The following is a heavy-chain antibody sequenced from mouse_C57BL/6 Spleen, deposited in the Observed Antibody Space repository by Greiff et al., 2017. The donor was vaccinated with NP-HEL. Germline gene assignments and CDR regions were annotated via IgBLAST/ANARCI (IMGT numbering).Heavy chain of an antibody. CDR2: IHPSDSDT. CDR3: AIPDYGSLYYYAMDY. Sequence: QVQLQQPGAELVKPGASVKVSCKASGYTFTSYWMHWVKQRPGQGLEWIGRIHPSDSDTNYNQKFKGKATLTVDKSSSTAYMQLSSLTSEDSAVYYCAIPDYGSLYYYAMDYWGQGTSVTVSS. CDR1: GYTFTSYW. V-gene: IGHV1-74*01. J-gene: IGHJ4*01. D-gene: IGHD1-1*01.